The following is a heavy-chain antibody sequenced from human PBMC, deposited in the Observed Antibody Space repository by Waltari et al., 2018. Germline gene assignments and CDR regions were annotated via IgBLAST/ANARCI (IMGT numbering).Heavy chain of an antibody. Sequence: QVQLVQSGAEVKKPGSSVKVSCKASGGTFSRYAISWVRQAPGQGLEWMGGIIPSFGTANYAQKFQGRVTITADESTSTAYMELSSLRSEDTAVYYCASTSIAARFFDYWGQGTLVTVSS. CDR3: ASTSIAARFFDY. D-gene: IGHD6-6*01. CDR1: GGTFSRYA. J-gene: IGHJ4*02. V-gene: IGHV1-69*01. CDR2: IIPSFGTA.